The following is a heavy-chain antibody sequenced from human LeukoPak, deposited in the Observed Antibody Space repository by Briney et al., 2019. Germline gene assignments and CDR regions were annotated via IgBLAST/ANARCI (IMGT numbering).Heavy chain of an antibody. V-gene: IGHV4-39*07. J-gene: IGHJ5*02. Sequence: SETLSLTCTVSGGSISSSDFNWGWIRQPPGKGLEWIGNIYYSPSLKSRVAISVDTSKNQFSLMLSSMTAADTAFYYCARIIAAAGRQDWFDPWGQGTLVTVSS. D-gene: IGHD6-13*01. CDR2: IYYS. CDR3: ARIIAAAGRQDWFDP. CDR1: GGSISSSDFN.